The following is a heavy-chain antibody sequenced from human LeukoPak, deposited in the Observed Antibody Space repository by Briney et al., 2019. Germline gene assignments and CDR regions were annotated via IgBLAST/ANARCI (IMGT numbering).Heavy chain of an antibody. V-gene: IGHV4-59*08. Sequence: SETLSLTCAVSGGSISNYYWTWIRQPPGKGLEWIAYINYSGNTNYNPSLKSRVTISIDTSKNQFSLKLTSVTAADTAVYYCARLNVLSGSPLHHLDYWGQGTLVTVSS. J-gene: IGHJ4*02. D-gene: IGHD6-13*01. CDR2: INYSGNT. CDR3: ARLNVLSGSPLHHLDY. CDR1: GGSISNYY.